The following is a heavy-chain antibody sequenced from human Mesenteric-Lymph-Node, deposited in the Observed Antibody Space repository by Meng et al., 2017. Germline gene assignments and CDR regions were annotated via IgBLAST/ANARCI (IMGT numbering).Heavy chain of an antibody. CDR1: GFTFSCYW. D-gene: IGHD3-10*02. Sequence: GESLKISCAASGFTFSCYWMSWVRQAPGKGLEWVANIKHDGSEKYYVDSVKGRFTISRDNAKNSLYLQMNSLRAEDTAVYYCARDVQTMCIFDAFDIWGQGTMVTVSS. J-gene: IGHJ3*02. CDR2: IKHDGSEK. CDR3: ARDVQTMCIFDAFDI. V-gene: IGHV3-7*01.